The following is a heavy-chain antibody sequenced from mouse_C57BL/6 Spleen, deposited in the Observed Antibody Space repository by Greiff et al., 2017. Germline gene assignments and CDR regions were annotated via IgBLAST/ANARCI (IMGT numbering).Heavy chain of an antibody. V-gene: IGHV1-22*01. D-gene: IGHD1-1*01. CDR3: ARRKDYGSSGYAMDY. CDR2: INPNNGGT. Sequence: EVQRVESGPELVKPGASVKMSCKASGYTFTDYNMHWVKQSHGKSLEWIGYINPNNGGTSYNQKFKGKATLTVNKSSSTAYMELRSLTSEDSAVYYCARRKDYGSSGYAMDYWGQGTSVTVSS. CDR1: GYTFTDYN. J-gene: IGHJ4*01.